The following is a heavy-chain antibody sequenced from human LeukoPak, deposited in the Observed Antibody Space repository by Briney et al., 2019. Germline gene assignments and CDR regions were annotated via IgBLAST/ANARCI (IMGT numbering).Heavy chain of an antibody. CDR2: INPNSGGT. CDR1: GYTFTGYY. V-gene: IGHV1-2*02. Sequence: ASVKVSCKASGYTFTGYYMHWVRQASGQGLEWMGWINPNSGGTNYAQKFQGRVTMTRGTSISTAYMELSRLRSDDTAVYYCARLANFWSGSSYGMDVWGQGTTVTVSS. D-gene: IGHD3-3*01. J-gene: IGHJ6*02. CDR3: ARLANFWSGSSYGMDV.